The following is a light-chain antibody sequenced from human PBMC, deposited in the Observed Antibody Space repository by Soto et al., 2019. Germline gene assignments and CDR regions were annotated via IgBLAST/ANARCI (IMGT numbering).Light chain of an antibody. CDR3: QQYGSSPPT. J-gene: IGKJ1*01. V-gene: IGKV3-20*01. Sequence: EIVLTQSPGTLSLSPGERATLSCRASQSVSSNYLAWYRRKPGQAPRLLIYGASSRATGIPDRFSGSGSGTDFTLTITRLEPEDFAVSYCQQYGSSPPTFGPGTRVEIK. CDR2: GAS. CDR1: QSVSSNY.